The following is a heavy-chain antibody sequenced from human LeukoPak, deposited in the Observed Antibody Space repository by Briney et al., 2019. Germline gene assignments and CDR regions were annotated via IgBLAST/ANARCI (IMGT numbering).Heavy chain of an antibody. Sequence: ASVKVSCKASGGTFSSYAISWVRQAPGQGLEWMGWISAYNGNTNYAQKLQGRVTMTTDTSTSTAYMELRSLRSDDTAVYYCARSGEMGATDYFDYWGQGTLVTVSS. D-gene: IGHD1-26*01. J-gene: IGHJ4*02. CDR3: ARSGEMGATDYFDY. V-gene: IGHV1-18*01. CDR1: GGTFSSYA. CDR2: ISAYNGNT.